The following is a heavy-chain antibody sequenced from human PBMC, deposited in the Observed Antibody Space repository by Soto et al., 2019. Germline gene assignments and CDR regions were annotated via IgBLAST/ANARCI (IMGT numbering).Heavy chain of an antibody. CDR3: AKDVVVGATPGLGDYYYYYGMDV. CDR1: GFTLSDHY. J-gene: IGHJ6*02. V-gene: IGHV3-30*18. D-gene: IGHD1-26*01. CDR2: ISYDGSNK. Sequence: QVQLVESGGGLVKPGGSLRLSCAASGFTLSDHYMSWIRQAPGKGLEWVAVISYDGSNKYYADSVKGRFTISRDNSKNTLYLQMNSLRAEDTAVYYCAKDVVVGATPGLGDYYYYYGMDVWGQGTTVTVSS.